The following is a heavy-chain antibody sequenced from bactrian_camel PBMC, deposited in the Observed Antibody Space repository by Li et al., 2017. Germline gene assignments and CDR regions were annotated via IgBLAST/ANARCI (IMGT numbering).Heavy chain of an antibody. Sequence: HVQLVESGGGSVQAGGSLRLSCAASGYTYTDYCMGWFRQGPGEEREGVAAMYRKGAAIYEDSVKGRFTISRGNAKNTLYLQLDSLSTEDTATYYCAKGRPRLGLVAADLDRGQGTQVTVS. CDR3: AKGRPRLGLVAADLD. V-gene: IGHV3S26*01. D-gene: IGHD7*01. CDR1: GYTYTDYC. CDR2: MYRKGAA. J-gene: IGHJ4*01.